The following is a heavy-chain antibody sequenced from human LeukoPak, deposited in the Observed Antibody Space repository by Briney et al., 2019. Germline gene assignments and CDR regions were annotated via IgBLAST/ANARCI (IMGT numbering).Heavy chain of an antibody. CDR3: ARESSGWRYDY. CDR1: GGSIRSDY. Sequence: PSETLSLTCTVSGGSIRSDYWSWIRQTPGKGLEWIGYIYSSGSTNYNPSLKSRVTLSIDTSKNQFSLKLSSVTAADTAVYYCARESSGWRYDYWGQGTLVTVSS. CDR2: IYSSGST. V-gene: IGHV4-59*01. D-gene: IGHD6-19*01. J-gene: IGHJ4*02.